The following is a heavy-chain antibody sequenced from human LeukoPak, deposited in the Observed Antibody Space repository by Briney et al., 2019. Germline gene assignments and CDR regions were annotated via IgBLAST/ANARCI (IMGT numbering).Heavy chain of an antibody. CDR2: IYYRGIT. V-gene: IGHV4-39*01. Sequence: PSETLSLTCTVSGGSISSSTDYWGWIRQPPGKGLEWIGTIYYRGITYYNASSKSRVTISVDTSKNQFSLKLSSVTAADTAVYYCARHRSGYVARWALTDYWGQGTLVTVSS. CDR1: GGSISSSTDY. J-gene: IGHJ4*02. D-gene: IGHD3-9*01. CDR3: ARHRSGYVARWALTDY.